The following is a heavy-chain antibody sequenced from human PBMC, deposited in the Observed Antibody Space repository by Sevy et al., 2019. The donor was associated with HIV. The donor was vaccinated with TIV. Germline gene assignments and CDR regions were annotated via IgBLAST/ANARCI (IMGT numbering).Heavy chain of an antibody. V-gene: IGHV4-34*01. CDR1: GGSFSDYS. CDR2: INHSGST. D-gene: IGHD3-22*01. J-gene: IGHJ4*02. CDR3: AGWGGTRITMIVVVVTGYFDY. Sequence: SETLSLTCAVYGGSFSDYSWSWIRQPPGKGLEWIGEINHSGSTNYNPSLKSRVTISVDTSKNQFSLKLGSVTAADTAVYYCAGWGGTRITMIVVVVTGYFDYWGQGTLVTVSS.